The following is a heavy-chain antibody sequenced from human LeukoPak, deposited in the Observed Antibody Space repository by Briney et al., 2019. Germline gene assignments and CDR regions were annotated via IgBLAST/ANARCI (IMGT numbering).Heavy chain of an antibody. D-gene: IGHD2-2*01. Sequence: ASVKVSCRSSGFTFTDEYIHWVRQAPGQGLEWMGWINPYSGAINYAQKFQGRVTLTRDTSISTAYMELSRLTSGDTAVYYCARDPKSQLLLDYWGQGTLVTVSS. CDR1: GFTFTDEY. J-gene: IGHJ4*02. CDR3: ARDPKSQLLLDY. V-gene: IGHV1-2*02. CDR2: INPYSGAI.